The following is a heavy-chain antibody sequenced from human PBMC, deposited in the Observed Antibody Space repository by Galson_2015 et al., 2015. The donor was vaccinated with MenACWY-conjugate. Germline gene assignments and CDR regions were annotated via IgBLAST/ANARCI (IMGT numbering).Heavy chain of an antibody. CDR3: ARVFSGSRYYSYGMDV. CDR1: GFTFSRNG. Sequence: SLRLSCAASGFTFSRNGMAWVRQAPGKGLEWVANIKQDGGDQDCVASVKGRFTITRDNSESTLYLEMNSLRGEDTAVFYCARVFSGSRYYSYGMDVWGQGTTVTVSS. V-gene: IGHV3-7*03. CDR2: IKQDGGDQ. D-gene: IGHD1-26*01. J-gene: IGHJ6*02.